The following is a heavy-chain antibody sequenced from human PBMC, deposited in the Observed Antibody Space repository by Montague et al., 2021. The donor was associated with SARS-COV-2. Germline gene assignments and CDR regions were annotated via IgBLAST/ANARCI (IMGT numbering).Heavy chain of an antibody. D-gene: IGHD2-2*01. J-gene: IGHJ4*02. CDR1: GGSISSSNYY. Sequence: SDTLSLTCTVSGGSISSSNYYWDWIRQPPGKGLEWIGSIYHSGSTYYNPSLKSRVTISVDTSKNQFSLKLSSVTAADTAVYYCARSQDCSTTSCHFDYWGQGTLVTVSS. CDR2: IYHSGST. V-gene: IGHV4-39*07. CDR3: ARSQDCSTTSCHFDY.